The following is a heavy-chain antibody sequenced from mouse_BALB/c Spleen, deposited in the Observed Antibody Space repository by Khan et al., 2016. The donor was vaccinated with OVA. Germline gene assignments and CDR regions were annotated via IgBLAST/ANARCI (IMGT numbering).Heavy chain of an antibody. Sequence: ASQSLSLTCTVTGYSITSDYAWNWIRQFPGNKLEWMGYINYSGSTNYNPALKSRISITRDPSKNQFFLQLNSVTTADTATYYCARDGSRYNYAMDYWGQGTSVTVSS. V-gene: IGHV3-2*02. D-gene: IGHD2-3*01. J-gene: IGHJ4*01. CDR1: GYSITSDYA. CDR2: INYSGST. CDR3: ARDGSRYNYAMDY.